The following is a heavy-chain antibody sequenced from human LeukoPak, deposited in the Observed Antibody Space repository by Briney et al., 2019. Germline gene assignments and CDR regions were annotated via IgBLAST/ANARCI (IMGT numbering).Heavy chain of an antibody. CDR3: VTHEVTVITRSTFDF. V-gene: IGHV3-74*01. D-gene: IGHD5-18*01. Sequence: PGGSLRLSCAASGFTFSSYWRHWVRQAPGKGLVWVSRINSDGSSTTYADSVKGRFTISRDNAKNSLYLQMNSLRAEDTAVYFCVTHEVTVITRSTFDFWGQGTLVTVSS. CDR2: INSDGSST. CDR1: GFTFSSYW. J-gene: IGHJ4*02.